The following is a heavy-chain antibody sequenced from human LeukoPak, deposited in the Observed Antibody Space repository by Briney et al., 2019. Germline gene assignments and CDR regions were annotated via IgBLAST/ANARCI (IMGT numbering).Heavy chain of an antibody. CDR2: ISYDGSNK. CDR3: ARGNPIVVVMDLDY. J-gene: IGHJ4*02. D-gene: IGHD3-22*01. CDR1: GFTFSSFA. Sequence: GGALRLSCVDSGFTFSSFAMCWGRQAPGKGVGGGGVISYDGSNKYYADSVKGRFTISRDNSKNTLYLQMNSLRAEDTAVYYCARGNPIVVVMDLDYWGQGTLVTVSS. V-gene: IGHV3-30-3*01.